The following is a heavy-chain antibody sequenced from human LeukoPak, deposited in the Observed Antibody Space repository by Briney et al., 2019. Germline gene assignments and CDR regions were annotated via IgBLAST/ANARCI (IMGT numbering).Heavy chain of an antibody. CDR3: ARVNTATLPFDY. D-gene: IGHD5-18*01. CDR2: IYYSGST. CDR1: GGSISSGDYY. Sequence: SETLSLTCTLSGGSISSGDYYWSWIRQPPGKGLEWIGYIYYSGSTYYNPSLKSRVTISVDTSKNQFSLKLSSVTAADTAVYYCARVNTATLPFDYWGQGTLVTVSS. V-gene: IGHV4-30-4*08. J-gene: IGHJ4*02.